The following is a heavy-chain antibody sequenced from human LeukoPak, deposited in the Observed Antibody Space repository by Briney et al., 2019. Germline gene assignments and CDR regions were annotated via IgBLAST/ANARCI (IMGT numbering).Heavy chain of an antibody. CDR3: ARGLRYFDWLFNY. Sequence: ASVKVSCKASTYSFTDYYIHWVRQAPGQGLEWMGWINPYSGGTNSAQKFQGRVTMTRDTSISTAYMELSRLRSDGTAVYYCARGLRYFDWLFNYWGQGTLVTVSS. CDR1: TYSFTDYY. J-gene: IGHJ4*02. CDR2: INPYSGGT. V-gene: IGHV1-2*02. D-gene: IGHD3-9*01.